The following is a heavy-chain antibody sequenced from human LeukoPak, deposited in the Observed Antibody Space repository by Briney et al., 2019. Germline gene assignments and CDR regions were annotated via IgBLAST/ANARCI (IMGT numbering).Heavy chain of an antibody. CDR2: IWYDGSNK. D-gene: IGHD2-2*01. J-gene: IGHJ6*02. Sequence: GGSLRLSCAASGFTFSSYGMHWVRQAPGKGLEWVAVIWYDGSNKYYADSVKGRFTISRDNSKNTLYLQMNSLRAEDTAVYYCARVSCSSTSCPAYYGVDVWGQGTTVTVSS. CDR3: ARVSCSSTSCPAYYGVDV. CDR1: GFTFSSYG. V-gene: IGHV3-33*01.